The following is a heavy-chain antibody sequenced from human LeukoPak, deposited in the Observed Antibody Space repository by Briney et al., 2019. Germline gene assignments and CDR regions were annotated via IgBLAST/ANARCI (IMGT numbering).Heavy chain of an antibody. D-gene: IGHD5-18*01. Sequence: SETLSLTCTVSGGSISSYYWSWIRQPPGKGLEWIGYIYYSGSTNYNPSLKSRVTISVDTSKNQFSLKLSSVTAADTAVYYCARTTEGGYTYGYFYYYYMDVWGKGTTVTISS. V-gene: IGHV4-59*01. CDR3: ARTTEGGYTYGYFYYYYMDV. CDR1: GGSISSYY. CDR2: IYYSGST. J-gene: IGHJ6*03.